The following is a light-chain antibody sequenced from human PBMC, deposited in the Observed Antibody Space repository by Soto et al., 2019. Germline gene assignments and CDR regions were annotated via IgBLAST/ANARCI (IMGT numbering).Light chain of an antibody. CDR1: QSFSSNS. J-gene: IGKJ4*01. Sequence: EIVLTQSPGTLSLSPGERATLSCRASQSFSSNSLGWYQQKPGQAPRLLIYAASIRATGIPDRFSGSGSGTDFTLTISRLEPEDFAIYYCQYYGSSPLTFGGGTKV. V-gene: IGKV3-20*01. CDR3: QYYGSSPLT. CDR2: AAS.